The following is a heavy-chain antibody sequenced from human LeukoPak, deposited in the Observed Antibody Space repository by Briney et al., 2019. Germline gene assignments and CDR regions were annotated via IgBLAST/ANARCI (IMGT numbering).Heavy chain of an antibody. Sequence: PSETLSLTCAVSGGSISSSNWWSWVRQPPGKGLEWIGEIYHSGSTNYNPSLKSRVTISVDKSKNQFSLKLSSVTAADTAVYYCASDSQQLYAFDIWGQGTMVTVSS. V-gene: IGHV4-4*02. CDR1: GGSISSSNW. CDR3: ASDSQQLYAFDI. J-gene: IGHJ3*02. D-gene: IGHD6-13*01. CDR2: IYHSGST.